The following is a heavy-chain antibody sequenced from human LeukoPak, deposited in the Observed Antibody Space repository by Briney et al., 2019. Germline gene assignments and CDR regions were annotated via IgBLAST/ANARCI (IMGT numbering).Heavy chain of an antibody. V-gene: IGHV4-59*01. CDR2: IYYSGST. Sequence: PSETLSLTCTVSGGSLSSYYWSWIRQPPGKGLEWIGYIYYSGSTNYNPSLKSRVTISVDTSKNQFSLKLSSVTAADTAVYYCARGRYCTNGVCFDFDYWGQGTLVTVSS. D-gene: IGHD2-8*01. J-gene: IGHJ4*02. CDR1: GGSLSSYY. CDR3: ARGRYCTNGVCFDFDY.